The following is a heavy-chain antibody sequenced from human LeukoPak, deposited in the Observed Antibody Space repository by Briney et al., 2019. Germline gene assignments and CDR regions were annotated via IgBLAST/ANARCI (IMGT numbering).Heavy chain of an antibody. Sequence: GGSLRLSCAASGITFSSYAMHWVRQAPGKGLEWVAVISYDGSNKYYADSVKGRFTISRDNSKNTLYLQMNSLRAEDTAVYYCARAGYFDYWGQGTLVTVSS. CDR2: ISYDGSNK. CDR1: GITFSSYA. V-gene: IGHV3-30-3*01. J-gene: IGHJ4*02. CDR3: ARAGYFDY.